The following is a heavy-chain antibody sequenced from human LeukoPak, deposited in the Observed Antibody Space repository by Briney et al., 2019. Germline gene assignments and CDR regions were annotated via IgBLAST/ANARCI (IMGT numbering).Heavy chain of an antibody. D-gene: IGHD1-26*01. V-gene: IGHV3-23*01. CDR3: AKDIGATKPLY. CDR1: GFTFSSYG. CDR2: ISGSGGST. J-gene: IGHJ4*02. Sequence: GGTLRLSCAASGFTFSSYGMSWVRQAPGKGLEWVSAISGSGGSTYYADSVKGRFTISRDNSKNTLCLQMNSLRAEDTAVYYCAKDIGATKPLYWGQGTLVTVSS.